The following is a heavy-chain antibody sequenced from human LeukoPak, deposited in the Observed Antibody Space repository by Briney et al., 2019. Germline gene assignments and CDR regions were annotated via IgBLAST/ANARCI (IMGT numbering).Heavy chain of an antibody. J-gene: IGHJ4*02. Sequence: SSETLSLTCAVYGGSFSGYYWSWIRQPPGKGLEWIGEINHSGSTNYNPSLKSRVTISVDTSKNQFSLKLSSVTAADTAVYYCARHRVLRRYFDWLPCDYWGQGTLVTVSS. V-gene: IGHV4-34*01. D-gene: IGHD3-9*01. CDR2: INHSGST. CDR3: ARHRVLRRYFDWLPCDY. CDR1: GGSFSGYY.